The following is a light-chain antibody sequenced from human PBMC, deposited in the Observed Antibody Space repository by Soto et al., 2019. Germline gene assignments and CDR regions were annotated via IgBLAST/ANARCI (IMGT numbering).Light chain of an antibody. J-gene: IGKJ1*01. V-gene: IGKV3-11*01. CDR2: DAS. CDR1: PSVSSY. Sequence: EIVLTQSPATLSLSPGERATLSCRASPSVSSYLAWYQQKAGQAPRLLIYDASNRATGIPARFSGSGSGTDFTLTISSLEPEDFAVYYWQQRSNWRWTCGQGPKMEIK. CDR3: QQRSNWRWT.